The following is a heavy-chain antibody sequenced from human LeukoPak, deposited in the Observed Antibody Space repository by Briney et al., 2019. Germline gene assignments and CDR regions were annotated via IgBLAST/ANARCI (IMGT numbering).Heavy chain of an antibody. CDR2: IWYDGSNK. Sequence: PGGSLRLSCAASGFTFSSYGIHWVRRAPGKGLEWVAVIWYDGSNKYYADSVKGRFTISRDNSKNTLYLQMNSLRAEDTAVYYRAKGGSYGSGSYKRGAFDIWGQGTMVTVSS. V-gene: IGHV3-33*06. CDR1: GFTFSSYG. J-gene: IGHJ3*02. D-gene: IGHD3-10*01. CDR3: AKGGSYGSGSYKRGAFDI.